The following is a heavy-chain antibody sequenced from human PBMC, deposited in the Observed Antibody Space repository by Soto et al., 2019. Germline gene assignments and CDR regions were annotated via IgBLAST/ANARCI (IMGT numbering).Heavy chain of an antibody. CDR2: ISYDGSNK. CDR1: GFTFSSYG. Sequence: QVQLVESGGGVVQPGRSLRLSCAASGFTFSSYGMHWVRQAPGKGLEWVAVISYDGSNKYYADSVKGRFTISRDNTKNTLYLQMNSRRAEDTAVYYCAKDLEVRAVAGFDYWGQGTLVTVSS. CDR3: AKDLEVRAVAGFDY. J-gene: IGHJ4*02. D-gene: IGHD6-19*01. V-gene: IGHV3-30*18.